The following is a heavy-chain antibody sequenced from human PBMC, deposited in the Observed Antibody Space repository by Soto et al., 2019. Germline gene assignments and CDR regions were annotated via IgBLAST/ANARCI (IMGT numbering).Heavy chain of an antibody. CDR1: GFTFSAYA. V-gene: IGHV3-23*01. J-gene: IGHJ5*02. D-gene: IGHD2-2*01. Sequence: EMQLLESGGGLVQPGESLRLSCAASGFTFSAYAMSWVRQVPGKGLEWVSSIHGNGGNSYYADSVMGRFTISRDNSKNTLYLEMSGLRAEDTAVYYCAKTPQYASPTYNWFDPWGQGTLVTVSS. CDR2: IHGNGGNS. CDR3: AKTPQYASPTYNWFDP.